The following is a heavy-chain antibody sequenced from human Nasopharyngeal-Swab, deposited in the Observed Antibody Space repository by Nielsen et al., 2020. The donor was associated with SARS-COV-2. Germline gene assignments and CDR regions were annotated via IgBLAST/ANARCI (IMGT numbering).Heavy chain of an antibody. Sequence: GESLKISCAASGITFSSYGIHWVRQAPGKGLEWVAVISYDGSNKYYADSVKGRFTISRDNSKNTLYLQMNSLRAEDTAVYYCARELFGRYCSSTSCRGWFDPWGQGTLVTVSS. D-gene: IGHD2-2*01. CDR3: ARELFGRYCSSTSCRGWFDP. J-gene: IGHJ5*02. V-gene: IGHV3-30-3*01. CDR1: GITFSSYG. CDR2: ISYDGSNK.